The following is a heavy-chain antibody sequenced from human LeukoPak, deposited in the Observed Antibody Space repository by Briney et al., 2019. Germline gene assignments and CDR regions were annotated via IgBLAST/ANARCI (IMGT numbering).Heavy chain of an antibody. CDR2: INSDGSST. J-gene: IGHJ6*02. CDR3: ASIDYNDYYYGMDV. V-gene: IGHV3-74*01. Sequence: GGSLRLSCAASGFTFSSYWMHWVRQAPGKGLVWVSRINSDGSSTRYADSVKGRFTISRDNAKNTLYLQMNSLRAEDTAVYYCASIDYNDYYYGMDVWGQGTTVTVSS. D-gene: IGHD4/OR15-4a*01. CDR1: GFTFSSYW.